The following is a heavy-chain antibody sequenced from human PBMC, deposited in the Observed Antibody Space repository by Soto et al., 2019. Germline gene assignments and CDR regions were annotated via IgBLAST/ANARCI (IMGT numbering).Heavy chain of an antibody. Sequence: GASVKVSCKASGYTFTSYYMHWVRQAPGQGLEWMGIINPSGGSTSYAQKFQGRVTMTRDTSTSTVYMELSSLRSEDTAVYYCARRLCSGGSCWVGAFDIRAQRTMDTGSS. V-gene: IGHV1-46*01. CDR3: ARRLCSGGSCWVGAFDI. CDR2: INPSGGST. J-gene: IGHJ3*02. CDR1: GYTFTSYY. D-gene: IGHD2-15*01.